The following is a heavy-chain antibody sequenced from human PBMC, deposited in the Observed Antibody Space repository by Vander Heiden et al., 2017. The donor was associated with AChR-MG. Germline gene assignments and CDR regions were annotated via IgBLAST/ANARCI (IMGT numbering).Heavy chain of an antibody. CDR1: GFTFSTYG. V-gene: IGHV3-33*01. D-gene: IGHD3-10*01. J-gene: IGHJ4*02. CDR3: ARDDFYGSGSYYPGVY. Sequence: QVQLVESGGGVVQPGRSLRLSCAASGFTFSTYGMDWVRHSPGKGLEWVAVIWYDGSNKYYADSVKGRFTISRDNSKNTLYLQMNSLRGEDTAVYYCARDDFYGSGSYYPGVYWGRGTLVTVSS. CDR2: IWYDGSNK.